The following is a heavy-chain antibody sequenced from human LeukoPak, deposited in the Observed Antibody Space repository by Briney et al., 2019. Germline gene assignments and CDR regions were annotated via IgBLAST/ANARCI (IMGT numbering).Heavy chain of an antibody. V-gene: IGHV1-2*06. CDR2: INPNSGGT. CDR1: GYTFTGYY. J-gene: IGHJ3*02. D-gene: IGHD2-15*01. Sequence: ASVKVSCKASGYTFTGYYMHWVRQAPGQGLEWMGRINPNSGGTNYAQKFQGRVTMTRDTSISTAYMELSRLRSDDTAVYYCAVSSYCSGGSCYPRDDAFDIWAKGQWSPSLQ. CDR3: AVSSYCSGGSCYPRDDAFDI.